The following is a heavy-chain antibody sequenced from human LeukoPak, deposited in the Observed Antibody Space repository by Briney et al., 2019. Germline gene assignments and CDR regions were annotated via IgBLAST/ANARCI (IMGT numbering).Heavy chain of an antibody. J-gene: IGHJ3*02. V-gene: IGHV6-1*01. CDR3: VRAQFRAFDI. CDR1: GDSVSSIDAA. D-gene: IGHD2-21*01. CDR2: TYYRSKWYS. Sequence: SQTLSLTCAISGDSVSSIDAAWNWIRQSPSRGLEWLGRTYYRSKWYSDSAVSVKSRITFSSDTSKNQFSLQLNSVTPEDTAIYYCVRAQFRAFDIWGQGTMVTVSS.